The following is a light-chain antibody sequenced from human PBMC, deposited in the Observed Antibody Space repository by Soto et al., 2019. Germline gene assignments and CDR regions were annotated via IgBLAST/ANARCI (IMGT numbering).Light chain of an antibody. CDR3: QQYYKWPPFT. CDR1: QSVSSN. V-gene: IGKV3-15*01. CDR2: GAS. J-gene: IGKJ3*01. Sequence: EIVMTHSPATLSFSPGEIATLSCRASQSVSSNLAWYQQKPGQAPRLLIYGASTRATGIPARFSGRGFGTEFTLTISSLQSEDFALYYCQQYYKWPPFTFGPGTKVDIK.